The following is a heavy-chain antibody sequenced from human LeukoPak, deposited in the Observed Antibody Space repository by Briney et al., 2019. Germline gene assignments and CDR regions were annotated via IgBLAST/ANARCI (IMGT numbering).Heavy chain of an antibody. D-gene: IGHD6-13*01. J-gene: IGHJ3*02. CDR2: ISGSGSTK. V-gene: IGHV3-48*03. CDR3: ARDPPYSSSWYGAFDI. Sequence: GGSLRLSCAASGFTFSSYEMNWVRQAPGKGLEWISYISGSGSTKYYADSVKGRFTISRDNAKNSLYLQMNSLRAEDTAVYYCARDPPYSSSWYGAFDIWGQGTMVTVSS. CDR1: GFTFSSYE.